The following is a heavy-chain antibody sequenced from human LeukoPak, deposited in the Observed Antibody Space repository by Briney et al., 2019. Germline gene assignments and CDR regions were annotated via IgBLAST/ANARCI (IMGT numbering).Heavy chain of an antibody. D-gene: IGHD2-21*01. J-gene: IGHJ4*02. CDR2: INPNSGGT. V-gene: IGHV1-2*06. Sequence: ASVKVSCKPSRYSFTGYYMHWVRQAPGQGREWMGRINPNSGGTNYAQKFQGRVTMTRDTSISTAYMELSRLRSDDTAVYYCARVLRYCGGDCYDYWGQGTLVTVP. CDR3: ARVLRYCGGDCYDY. CDR1: RYSFTGYY.